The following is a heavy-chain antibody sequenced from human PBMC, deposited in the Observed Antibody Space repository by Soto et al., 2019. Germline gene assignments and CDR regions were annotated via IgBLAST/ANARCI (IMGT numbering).Heavy chain of an antibody. J-gene: IGHJ4*02. CDR1: GYTFNNYG. D-gene: IGHD4-17*01. CDR2: ISGYNGDT. Sequence: QVQLVQSGAEVKKPGASVKVSCKASGYTFNNYGISWVRQARGQGLEWMGWISGYNGDTDYAHNFKGRPTMTTDTSTSTAYMEPRSLTSDDTAVFFCARDSGNFGVWPDFFDHWGQGTLITVSS. CDR3: ARDSGNFGVWPDFFDH. V-gene: IGHV1-18*01.